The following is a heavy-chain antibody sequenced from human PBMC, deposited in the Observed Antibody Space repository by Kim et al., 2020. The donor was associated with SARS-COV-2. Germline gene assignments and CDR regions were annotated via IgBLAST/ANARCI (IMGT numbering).Heavy chain of an antibody. J-gene: IGHJ6*02. CDR3: VKEIERGLVWFGEVSGYSDGLDV. D-gene: IGHD3-10*01. CDR2: ISWRTERV. V-gene: IGHV3-9*01. CDR1: GFTFSDHA. Sequence: GGSLRLSCAASGFTFSDHAMYWVRQVPGKGLEWVSSISWRTERVAYAEPFKGRFIISRDNAKNSLYLEMNSLRTEDTAFYYCVKEIERGLVWFGEVSGYSDGLDVWGQGTTVIVSS.